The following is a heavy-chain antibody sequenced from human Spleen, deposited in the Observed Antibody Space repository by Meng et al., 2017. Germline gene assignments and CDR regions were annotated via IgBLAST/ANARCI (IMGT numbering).Heavy chain of an antibody. J-gene: IGHJ4*02. D-gene: IGHD3-10*01. CDR2: ISSGGSTI. Sequence: QVQLVEAGGGLVNPGGSLRLSCAASGFTFSEYYMSWIRQAPGKGLEWVSYISSGGSTISYADSVKGRFTVSRDNAKNSLYLQMDSLRAEDTAVYYCAKYSYGLGDYFDYWGQGALVTVSS. CDR3: AKYSYGLGDYFDY. CDR1: GFTFSEYY. V-gene: IGHV3-11*01.